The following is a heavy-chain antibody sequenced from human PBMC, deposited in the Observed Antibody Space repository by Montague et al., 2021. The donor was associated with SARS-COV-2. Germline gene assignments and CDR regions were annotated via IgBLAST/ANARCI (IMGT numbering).Heavy chain of an antibody. CDR1: RGSFSNYY. Sequence: SETLSLTCAVSRGSFSNYYWTWIRQSPGKGLEWIGEITQGGAPNYTPSXXSRVTISLDTSKKQISLKLNSVTVADTAVFFCARGRPVQGSFRHFDSISSGALDIWAQGSLVIVSS. J-gene: IGHJ3*02. V-gene: IGHV4-34*01. CDR3: ARGRPVQGSFRHFDSISSGALDI. D-gene: IGHD3-9*01. CDR2: ITQGGAP.